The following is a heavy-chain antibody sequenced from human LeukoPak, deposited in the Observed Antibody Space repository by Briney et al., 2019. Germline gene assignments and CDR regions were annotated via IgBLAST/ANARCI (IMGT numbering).Heavy chain of an antibody. V-gene: IGHV3-23*01. CDR1: GFSFSNYA. J-gene: IGHJ3*02. CDR3: AKDLDTTVVLDAFDM. D-gene: IGHD4-23*01. Sequence: GRSLRLSCAASGFSFSNYAMNWVRQAPGKGLEWVSSIRGNGGSTYYAASVKGRFIISRDNSKNTLYLQMNGLRAEDTAVYYCAKDLDTTVVLDAFDMWGQGTLVTVSS. CDR2: IRGNGGST.